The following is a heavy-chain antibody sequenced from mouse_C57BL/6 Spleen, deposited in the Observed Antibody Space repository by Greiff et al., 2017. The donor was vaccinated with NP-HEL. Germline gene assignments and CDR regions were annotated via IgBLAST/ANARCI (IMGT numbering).Heavy chain of an antibody. CDR3: ARRGNWDVWYFDV. J-gene: IGHJ1*03. CDR2: IDPSDSYT. D-gene: IGHD4-1*01. V-gene: IGHV1-50*01. Sequence: QVQLQQPGAELVKPGASVKLSCKASGYTFTSYWMQWVKQRPGQGLEWIGEIDPSDSYTNYNQKFKGKATLTVDTSSSTAYMQLSSLTSEDSAVYYCARRGNWDVWYFDVWGTGTTVTVSS. CDR1: GYTFTSYW.